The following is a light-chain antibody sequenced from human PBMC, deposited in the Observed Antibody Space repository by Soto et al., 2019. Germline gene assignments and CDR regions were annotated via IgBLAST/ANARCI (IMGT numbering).Light chain of an antibody. J-gene: IGKJ1*01. Sequence: EIVMTQSPATLSVSPGERATLSCRASQSVSSNLAWYQQKPGQAPRLLIYGASTRATGIPARFSGSGSGTEFTLTISSLQSEDLAVYYCQQYNNWPQLFGQGTKV. CDR3: QQYNNWPQL. CDR2: GAS. V-gene: IGKV3-15*01. CDR1: QSVSSN.